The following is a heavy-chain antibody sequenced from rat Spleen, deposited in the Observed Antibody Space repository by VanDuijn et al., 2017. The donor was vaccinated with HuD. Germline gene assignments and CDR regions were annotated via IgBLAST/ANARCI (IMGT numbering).Heavy chain of an antibody. CDR2: ISTSGGST. CDR3: ATAPLDY. V-gene: IGHV5-19*01. CDR1: GCTFSNYG. Sequence: EVQLVESGGGLVPPGRSLKLSCAASGCTFSNYGMDWVRQAPTKGLEWVASISTSGGSTYYRDSVKGRFTISRDNAKSTLYLQMDSLRSEDTATYSCATAPLDYWGQGVMVTVSS. J-gene: IGHJ2*01.